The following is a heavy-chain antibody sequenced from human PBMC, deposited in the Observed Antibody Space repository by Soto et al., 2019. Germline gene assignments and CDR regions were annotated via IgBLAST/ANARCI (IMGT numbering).Heavy chain of an antibody. CDR1: GFTFTSSA. CDR3: AAGIPDFWSGYPHNWFDP. CDR2: IVVGSGNT. V-gene: IGHV1-58*01. J-gene: IGHJ5*02. Sequence: ASVKVSCKASGFTFTSSAVQWVRQARGQRLEWIGWIVVGSGNTNYAQKFQERVTITRDMSTSTAYMELSSLRSEDTAVYYCAAGIPDFWSGYPHNWFDPWGQGIPLTVSS. D-gene: IGHD3-3*01.